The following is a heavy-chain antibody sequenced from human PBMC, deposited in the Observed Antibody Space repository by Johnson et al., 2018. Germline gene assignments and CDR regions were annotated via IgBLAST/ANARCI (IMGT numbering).Heavy chain of an antibody. CDR1: GGSISSYY. CDR2: IYYSGST. V-gene: IGHV4-59*01. Sequence: QVQLQESGPGLVKPSETLSLTCTVSGGSISSYYWSWIRQPPGKGLEWIGYIYYSGSTNYNPSLKSRVTKSVDTSKNHFSLKLSPVTAADPALYYCARGYSSLIDYYYYMDVWGKGTTVTVSS. CDR3: ARGYSSLIDYYYYMDV. J-gene: IGHJ6*03. D-gene: IGHD2-21*01.